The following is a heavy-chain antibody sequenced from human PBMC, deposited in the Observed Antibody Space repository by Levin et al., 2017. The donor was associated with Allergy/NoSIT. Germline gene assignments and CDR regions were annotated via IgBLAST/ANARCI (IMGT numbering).Heavy chain of an antibody. D-gene: IGHD2-15*01. CDR2: ISSGSSYT. J-gene: IGHJ4*02. CDR3: ARALAAGGIVFGPFDY. CDR1: GFNFNHYT. Sequence: PGGSLRLSCAASGFNFNHYTMNWVRQAPGKGLEWISSISSGSSYTYYADSLKGRFTISRDNAKNSLYLQLNSLSADDTAVYFCARALAAGGIVFGPFDYWGQGTLVTVSS. V-gene: IGHV3-21*01.